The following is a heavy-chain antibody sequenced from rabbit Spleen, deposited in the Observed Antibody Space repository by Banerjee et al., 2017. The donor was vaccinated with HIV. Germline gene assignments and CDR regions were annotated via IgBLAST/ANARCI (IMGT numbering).Heavy chain of an antibody. CDR2: IYTGSGST. D-gene: IGHD4-1*01. J-gene: IGHJ4*01. CDR3: ARVSETSGWGEDL. Sequence: QEQLVESGGGLVQPEGSLTLTCKASGFSFSDRDVMCWVRQAPGKGLEWIGCIYTGSGSTYYASWANGRFTVSKTSTTVTLQMTSLTVADTATYFCARVSETSGWGEDLWGPGTLVTV. CDR1: GFSFSDRDV. V-gene: IGHV1S45*01.